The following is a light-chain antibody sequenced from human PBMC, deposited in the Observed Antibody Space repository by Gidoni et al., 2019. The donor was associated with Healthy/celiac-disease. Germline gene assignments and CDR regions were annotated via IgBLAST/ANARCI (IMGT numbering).Light chain of an antibody. CDR3: SSYTSSSTLDV. CDR1: SSDVGGYNY. Sequence: QSALTQPASVSGSPGQSITISCTGTSSDVGGYNYVSWYQQPPGKAPQLMIYDVSNRPSGVSNRFSGSKSGNTASLTISGLQAEDEADYYCSSYTSSSTLDVFGTGTKVTVL. J-gene: IGLJ1*01. V-gene: IGLV2-14*03. CDR2: DVS.